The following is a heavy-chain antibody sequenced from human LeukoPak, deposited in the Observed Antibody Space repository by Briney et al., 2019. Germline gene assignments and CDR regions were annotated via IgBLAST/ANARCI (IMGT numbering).Heavy chain of an antibody. CDR3: ARAYKDRSLAGKKEFFQH. CDR1: GFTFDNYA. J-gene: IGHJ1*01. Sequence: GRSLRLSCAASGFTFDNYAMNWVRQVPGKGLEWISLISWNSGTIGYADSVKGRFTISRDNANNFLYLQMSSLRAEDTALYYCARAYKDRSLAGKKEFFQHWGQGTLVTVSS. CDR2: ISWNSGTI. V-gene: IGHV3-9*01. D-gene: IGHD6-19*01.